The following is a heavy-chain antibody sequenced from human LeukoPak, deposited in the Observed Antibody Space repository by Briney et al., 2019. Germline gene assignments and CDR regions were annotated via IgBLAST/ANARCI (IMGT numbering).Heavy chain of an antibody. CDR2: IYYSGST. D-gene: IGHD3-3*01. V-gene: IGHV4-59*01. CDR3: ARFVFGSAPDY. J-gene: IGHJ4*02. CDR1: GGSISSYY. Sequence: SETLSLTCTVSGGSISSYYWSWIRQPPGKGLEWIGYIYYSGSTNYNPSLKSRVTISVDTSKNQFSLKLSSVTAADTAVYYCARFVFGSAPDYWGQGTLVTVSS.